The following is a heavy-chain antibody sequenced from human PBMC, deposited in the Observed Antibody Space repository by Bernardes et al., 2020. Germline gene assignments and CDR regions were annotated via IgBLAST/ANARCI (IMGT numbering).Heavy chain of an antibody. J-gene: IGHJ5*02. CDR3: AREKIAVAGGWFDP. D-gene: IGHD6-19*01. Sequence: ETLSLTCAVYGGSFSGYYWSWIRQPPGKGLEWIGEINHSGSTNYNPSLKSRVTISVDTSKNQFSLKLSSVTAADTAVYYCAREKIAVAGGWFDPWGQGTLVTVSS. CDR1: GGSFSGYY. CDR2: INHSGST. V-gene: IGHV4-34*01.